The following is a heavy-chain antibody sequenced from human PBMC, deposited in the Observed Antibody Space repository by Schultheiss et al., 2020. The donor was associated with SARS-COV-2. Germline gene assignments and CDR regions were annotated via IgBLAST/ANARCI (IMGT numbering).Heavy chain of an antibody. Sequence: GGSLRLSCEASGFIFSYFGMHWVRQAPGKGLEWVAAISYDGINKQYTDSVKGRFTISRDDSKNTLYLQMNSLREEDTAVYYCAKSEAYGTHTFDSWGQGTLVTVSS. CDR3: AKSEAYGTHTFDS. V-gene: IGHV3-30*18. CDR2: ISYDGINK. J-gene: IGHJ4*02. D-gene: IGHD3-10*01. CDR1: GFIFSYFG.